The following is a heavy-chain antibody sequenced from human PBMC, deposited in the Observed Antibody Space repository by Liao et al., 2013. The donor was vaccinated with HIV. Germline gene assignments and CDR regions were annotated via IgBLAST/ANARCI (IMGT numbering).Heavy chain of an antibody. V-gene: IGHV4-34*01. CDR1: GGSFSGYY. CDR2: INHSGST. J-gene: IGHJ5*02. CDR3: ARGPPSDDLKEDWFDP. Sequence: QVQLQQWGAGLLKPSETLSLTCAVYGGSFSGYYWSWIRQPPGKGLEWIGEINHSGSTNYNPSLKSRVTISVDTSKNQFSLKLSSVTAADTAVYYCARGPPSDDLKEDWFDPLGAQGTPGSPSPQ. D-gene: IGHD2-21*02.